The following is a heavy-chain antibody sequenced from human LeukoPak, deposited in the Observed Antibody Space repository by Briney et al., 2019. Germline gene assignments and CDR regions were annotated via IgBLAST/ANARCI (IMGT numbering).Heavy chain of an antibody. V-gene: IGHV4-38-2*02. CDR1: GYSISSGYY. Sequence: RPSETLSLTCTVSGYSISSGYYWGWIRQPPGKGLEWIGSIYYSGSTYYNPSLKSRVTISVDTSKNQFSLKLSSVTAADTAVYYCARLIAAAGPMYYWGQGTLVTVSS. CDR3: ARLIAAAGPMYY. CDR2: IYYSGST. D-gene: IGHD6-13*01. J-gene: IGHJ4*02.